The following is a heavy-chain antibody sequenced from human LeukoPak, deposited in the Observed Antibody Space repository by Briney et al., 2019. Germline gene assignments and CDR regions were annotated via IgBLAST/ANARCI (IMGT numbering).Heavy chain of an antibody. J-gene: IGHJ5*02. CDR3: APRGYCSSTSCYGGSWFDP. CDR1: GFTFSSYS. CDR2: ISSSSSYI. Sequence: PGGSLRLSCAASGFTFSSYSMNWVRQAPGKGLEWVSSISSSSSYIYYADSVKGRFTISRDNAKNSLYLQMNSLRAEDTAVYYCAPRGYCSSTSCYGGSWFDPWGQGTLVTVSS. D-gene: IGHD2-2*01. V-gene: IGHV3-21*04.